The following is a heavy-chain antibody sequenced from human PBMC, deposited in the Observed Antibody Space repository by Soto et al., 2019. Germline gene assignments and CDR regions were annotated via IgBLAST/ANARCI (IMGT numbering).Heavy chain of an antibody. D-gene: IGHD6-19*01. V-gene: IGHV3-15*01. CDR3: STDFSSGWRDSSYYYMDV. CDR1: GFTFNNAW. J-gene: IGHJ6*03. Sequence: GGSLRLSCAASGFTFNNAWMSWVRQAPGKGLEWVGRIKSKTDGGTTDYAAPMKGRFTISRDDSKNTQYLQMNSLKTEDTALYYCSTDFSSGWRDSSYYYMDVWGKGTTVTVSS. CDR2: IKSKTDGGTT.